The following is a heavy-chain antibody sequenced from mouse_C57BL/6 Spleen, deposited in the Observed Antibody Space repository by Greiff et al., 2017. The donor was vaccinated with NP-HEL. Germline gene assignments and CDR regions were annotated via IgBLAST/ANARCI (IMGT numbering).Heavy chain of an antibody. V-gene: IGHV1-55*01. J-gene: IGHJ2*01. CDR2: IYPGSGST. CDR3: ARFITTVVAHFDY. D-gene: IGHD1-1*01. Sequence: QVQLQQPGAELVKPGASVTMSCKASGYTFTGYGITWVKQRPGQGLEWIGDIYPGSGSTNYNEKFKSKATLTVDTSSSTAYMQLSSLTSEDSAVYYCARFITTVVAHFDYWGQGTTLTVSS. CDR1: GYTFTGYG.